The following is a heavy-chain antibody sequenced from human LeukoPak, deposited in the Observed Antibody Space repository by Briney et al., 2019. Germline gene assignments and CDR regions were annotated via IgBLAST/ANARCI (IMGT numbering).Heavy chain of an antibody. Sequence: GGSLRLSCVASGFTFSSYAMSWVRQAPGKGLEWVSSIRDSGDIGHYAYSVRGRFTISRDNSKNTLYLQMSSLRDEDTAVYFCANQTTGYYGSGVGFWGQGALVTVSS. J-gene: IGHJ4*02. CDR3: ANQTTGYYGSGVGF. V-gene: IGHV3-23*01. CDR2: IRDSGDIG. CDR1: GFTFSSYA. D-gene: IGHD3-10*01.